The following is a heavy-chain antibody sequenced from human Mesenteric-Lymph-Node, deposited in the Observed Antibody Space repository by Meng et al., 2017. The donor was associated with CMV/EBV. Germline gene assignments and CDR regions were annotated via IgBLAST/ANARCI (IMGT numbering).Heavy chain of an antibody. Sequence: CAISGDSVSSGTATWNWIRQSPSGGLEWLGRTYYSSKWFADYAVSVKSRIAINPDTAKNQFSLQLNFVTPEDTAVYYCLRDGTWGHWGQGTLVTVSS. CDR3: LRDGTWGH. CDR1: GDSVSSGTAT. J-gene: IGHJ4*02. D-gene: IGHD3-16*01. V-gene: IGHV6-1*01. CDR2: TYYSSKWFA.